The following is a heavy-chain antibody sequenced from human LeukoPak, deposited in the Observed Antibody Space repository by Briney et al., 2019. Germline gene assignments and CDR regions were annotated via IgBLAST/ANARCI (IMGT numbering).Heavy chain of an antibody. Sequence: PEGSLRLSCAASGFTFSSFSMHWVRQAPGKGLESVSAISSNGGSTYYANSVKGRFTISRDNSKNTLYLQMGSPRAEDMAVYYCAREYYGGYVDYWGQGTLVTVSS. V-gene: IGHV3-64*01. D-gene: IGHD3-10*01. J-gene: IGHJ4*02. CDR2: ISSNGGST. CDR1: GFTFSSFS. CDR3: AREYYGGYVDY.